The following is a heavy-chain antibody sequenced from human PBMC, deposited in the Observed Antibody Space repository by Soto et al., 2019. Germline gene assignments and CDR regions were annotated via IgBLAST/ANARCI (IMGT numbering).Heavy chain of an antibody. Sequence: QVQLVESGGGVVQPGRSLRLSCAASGFTFSSYGMHWVRQAPGKGLEWVAVISHDGSTKYYVGSVKGRFTISRDNSKNTLHLQMNSLRPEDTALYYCAKPVQRSGYYYDYWYFDVWGRGTLVTVSS. CDR1: GFTFSSYG. CDR2: ISHDGSTK. CDR3: AKPVQRSGYYYDYWYFDV. J-gene: IGHJ2*01. V-gene: IGHV3-30*18. D-gene: IGHD3-22*01.